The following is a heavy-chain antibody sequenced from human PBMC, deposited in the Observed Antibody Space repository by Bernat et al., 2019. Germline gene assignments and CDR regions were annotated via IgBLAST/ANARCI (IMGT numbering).Heavy chain of an antibody. Sequence: EVQLLESGGGLVQPGGSLRLSCAASGFTFSSYAMSWVRQAPGKGLEWVSAISGSGGSTYYADSVKGRFTISKDNSKNPLYLQMNSLRAEDTAVYYCAKGRIYCSSTSCYALYYYYYYMDVWGKGTTVTVSS. D-gene: IGHD2-2*01. CDR1: GFTFSSYA. V-gene: IGHV3-23*01. CDR3: AKGRIYCSSTSCYALYYYYYYMDV. J-gene: IGHJ6*03. CDR2: ISGSGGST.